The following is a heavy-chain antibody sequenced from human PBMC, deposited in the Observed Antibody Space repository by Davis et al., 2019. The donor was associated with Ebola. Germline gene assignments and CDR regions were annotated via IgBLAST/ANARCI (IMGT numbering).Heavy chain of an antibody. CDR1: GYTFTSYD. Sequence: ASVTVSCKASGYTFTSYDINWVRQATGQGLEWMGWMNPNSGNTGYAQKFQGRVTMTRDTSTSTVYMELSSLRSEDTAVYYCAMWGSDLVYEVGTYFDYWGQGTLVTVSS. D-gene: IGHD2-21*02. J-gene: IGHJ4*02. CDR2: MNPNSGNT. CDR3: AMWGSDLVYEVGTYFDY. V-gene: IGHV1-8*01.